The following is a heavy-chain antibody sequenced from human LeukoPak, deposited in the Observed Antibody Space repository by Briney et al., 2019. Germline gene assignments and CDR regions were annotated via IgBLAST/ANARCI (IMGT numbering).Heavy chain of an antibody. D-gene: IGHD3-3*01. CDR2: IIPIFGTA. CDR1: GGTFSSYA. CDR3: ARDLEY. J-gene: IGHJ4*02. V-gene: IGHV1-69*05. Sequence: ASVKVSCKASGGTFSSYAISWVRQAPGQGLEWMGGIIPIFGTANYAQKFQGRVTITRNTSISTAYMELSSLRSEDTAVYYCARDLEYWGQGTLVTVSS.